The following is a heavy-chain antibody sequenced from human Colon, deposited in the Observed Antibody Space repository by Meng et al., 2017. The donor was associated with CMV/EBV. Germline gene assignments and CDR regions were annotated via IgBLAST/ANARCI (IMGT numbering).Heavy chain of an antibody. J-gene: IGHJ6*02. CDR1: EFTFSSYA. CDR2: ISHDGHTQ. CDR3: ASVIASRRIYYGLDV. Sequence: GGSLRLSCAASEFTFSSYAMHWVRQAPGKGLEWVALISHDGHTQYYADSVKGRVTISRDNSRNTLYLQMTSLRAEDTAVYYCASVIASRRIYYGLDVWGQGTAVTVSS. V-gene: IGHV3-30-3*01. D-gene: IGHD3-22*01.